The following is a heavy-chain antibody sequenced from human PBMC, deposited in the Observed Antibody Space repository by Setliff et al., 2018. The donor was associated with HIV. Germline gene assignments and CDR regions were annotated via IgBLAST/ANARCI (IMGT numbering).Heavy chain of an antibody. CDR1: GGSASNSRYY. CDR3: ARQAWHSGRNGYFVDY. Sequence: SETLSLTCTVSGGSASNSRYYWGWIRQPPGKGLEWIGSIFNDGRTYYNPSLKSRVTIPMDTSTNQFSLKLTSVTAADTAVYYCARQAWHSGRNGYFVDYWGQGMLVTVSS. J-gene: IGHJ4*02. CDR2: IFNDGRT. D-gene: IGHD3-22*01. V-gene: IGHV4-39*01.